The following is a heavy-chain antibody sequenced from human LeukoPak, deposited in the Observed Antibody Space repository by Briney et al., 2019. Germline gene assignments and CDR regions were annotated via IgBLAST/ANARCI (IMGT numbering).Heavy chain of an antibody. J-gene: IGHJ4*02. CDR2: IKQDGSEK. CDR1: GFTFSSYW. D-gene: IGHD6-19*01. V-gene: IGHV3-7*01. CDR3: ARLSTGVPGNDY. Sequence: GGSLRLSCAASGFTFSSYWMSWVRQAPGKGLEGVANIKQDGSEKYYVDAVKGRFTISRDNAKNSLFLQMNSLTAEDTAVYYCARLSTGVPGNDYWGQGTLVTVSS.